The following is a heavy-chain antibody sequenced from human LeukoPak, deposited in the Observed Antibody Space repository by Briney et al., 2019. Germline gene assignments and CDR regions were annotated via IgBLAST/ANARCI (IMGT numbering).Heavy chain of an antibody. CDR2: IYYSGST. CDR1: GGSISSYY. Sequence: SETLSLTCTVSGGSISSYYRSWIRQPPGKGLEWIGYIYYSGSTNYNPSLKSRLPLSVDISKNQFSLKLSSVTAADTAVYYCARQWGSGAMVFYGYWGQGTLVTVSS. CDR3: ARQWGSGAMVFYGY. V-gene: IGHV4-59*08. J-gene: IGHJ4*02. D-gene: IGHD5-18*01.